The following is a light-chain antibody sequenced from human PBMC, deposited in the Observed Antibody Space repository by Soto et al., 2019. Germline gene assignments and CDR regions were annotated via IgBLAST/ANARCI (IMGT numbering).Light chain of an antibody. CDR3: QQYGSSPWT. Sequence: EIVLTQSPVTLSLSPGERATLSCSASQSVSSSYLAWYQQKPGKAPRLLIYGASSRATGIPDRFSGSGSGTDFTLTISRLEPEDFAVYYCQQYGSSPWTFGQGTKVEIK. CDR2: GAS. V-gene: IGKV3-20*01. J-gene: IGKJ1*01. CDR1: QSVSSSY.